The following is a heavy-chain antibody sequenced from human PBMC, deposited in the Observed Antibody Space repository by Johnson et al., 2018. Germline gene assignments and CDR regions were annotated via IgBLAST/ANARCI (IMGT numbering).Heavy chain of an antibody. V-gene: IGHV3-21*01. Sequence: VQLVESGGGLVKPGGSLRLSCAASGFTFSSYSMNWVRQAPGKGLEWVSSISSSSSYIHYADSVKGRFTISRDSAKNSRYLKMNSLRAEDTAVDYWARGIGPYYEFWKMDALVIWGQGTMVTVAS. CDR2: ISSSSSYI. J-gene: IGHJ3*02. CDR3: ARGIGPYYEFWKMDALVI. D-gene: IGHD3-3*01. CDR1: GFTFSSYS.